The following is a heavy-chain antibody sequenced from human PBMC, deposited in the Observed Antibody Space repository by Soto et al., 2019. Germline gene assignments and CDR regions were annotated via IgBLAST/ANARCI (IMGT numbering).Heavy chain of an antibody. Sequence: GGALRLSCAASGFTFSSSWMHWVRQAPGKGLVWVSRVSGDGSSTNYGGSVKGRFTISRDNSKDTLYLQMNSLRAEDTAVYYCVKRSYYDPYYSYSGMDVWGKGTKVTASS. J-gene: IGHJ6*04. CDR1: GFTFSSSW. CDR2: VSGDGSST. D-gene: IGHD3-10*01. V-gene: IGHV3-74*01. CDR3: VKRSYYDPYYSYSGMDV.